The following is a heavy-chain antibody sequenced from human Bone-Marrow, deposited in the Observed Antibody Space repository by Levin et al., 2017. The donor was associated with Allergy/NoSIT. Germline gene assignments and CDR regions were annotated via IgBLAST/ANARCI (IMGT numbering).Heavy chain of an antibody. J-gene: IGHJ1*01. V-gene: IGHV3-74*01. CDR3: ARDPQWLVE. CDR2: INNDGSTT. Sequence: GGSLRLSCAASGFTFSSQWMHWVRQAPGKGLVWVSRINNDGSTTDYADSVKGRFTISRDNAKNMLYLQMNSLRVEDTAVYYCARDPQWLVEWGQGTLVTVSS. D-gene: IGHD6-19*01. CDR1: GFTFSSQW.